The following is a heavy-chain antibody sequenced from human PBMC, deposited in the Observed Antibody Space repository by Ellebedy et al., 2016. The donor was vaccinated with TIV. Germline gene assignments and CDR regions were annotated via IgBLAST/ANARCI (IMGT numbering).Heavy chain of an antibody. D-gene: IGHD3-9*01. CDR2: IYYSGST. J-gene: IGHJ5*02. Sequence: SETLSLTXTVPGGSISSGGYYWSWIRQHPGKGLEWIGYIYYSGSTYYNPSLKSRVTISVDTSKNQFSLKLSSVTAADTAVYYCARGQPRGLDWLLTQLNWFDPWGQGTLVTVSS. CDR3: ARGQPRGLDWLLTQLNWFDP. CDR1: GGSISSGGYY. V-gene: IGHV4-31*03.